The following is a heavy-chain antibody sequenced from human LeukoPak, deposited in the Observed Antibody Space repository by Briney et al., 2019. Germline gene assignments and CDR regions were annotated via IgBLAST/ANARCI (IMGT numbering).Heavy chain of an antibody. CDR1: GFTFSSYG. V-gene: IGHV3-33*03. Sequence: GRSLRLSCAASGFTFSSYGMHWVRQAPGKGLEWVALIWYDGSNKYYADSEKGRFTISRDNAKNSLYLQMNSLRAEDTALYYCAKGAYSSIHDWGQGTLVTVSS. D-gene: IGHD6-13*01. CDR2: IWYDGSNK. CDR3: AKGAYSSIHD. J-gene: IGHJ4*02.